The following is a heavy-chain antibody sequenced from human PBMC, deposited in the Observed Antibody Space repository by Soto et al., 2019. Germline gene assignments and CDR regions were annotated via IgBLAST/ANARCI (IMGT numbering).Heavy chain of an antibody. Sequence: PGWSLRLSCAASGFTFSSYAMSWVRQAPGKGLEWVSAISGSGGSTYYADSVKGRFTISRDNSKNTLYLQMNSLRAEDTAVYYCEKEGLAYCGGDCPYYFDYWGQGTLVTVS. CDR3: EKEGLAYCGGDCPYYFDY. D-gene: IGHD2-21*02. V-gene: IGHV3-23*01. J-gene: IGHJ4*02. CDR1: GFTFSSYA. CDR2: ISGSGGST.